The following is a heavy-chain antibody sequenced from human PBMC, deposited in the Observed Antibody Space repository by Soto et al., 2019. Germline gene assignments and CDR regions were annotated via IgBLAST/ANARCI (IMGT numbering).Heavy chain of an antibody. Sequence: GGSLRLSCTASGFTFSDYRMHWVRQAPGKGLVWLSRVDSDGSNTAYADSVKGRFTISRDNSKNTLYLQMNSLRVEDTAVYYCAKDGSQLVPRGFNWFDPWGQGT. CDR2: VDSDGSNT. CDR3: AKDGSQLVPRGFNWFDP. J-gene: IGHJ5*02. CDR1: GFTFSDYR. V-gene: IGHV3-74*01. D-gene: IGHD6-13*01.